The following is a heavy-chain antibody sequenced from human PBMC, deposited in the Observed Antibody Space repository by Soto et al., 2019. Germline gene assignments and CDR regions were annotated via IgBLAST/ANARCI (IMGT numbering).Heavy chain of an antibody. CDR2: IYYSGST. CDR1: GDSISSRSYY. CDR3: ARQRTSVVTQAYFDV. Sequence: SETLSLTCTATGDSISSRSYYWGWIRQPPGKGLEWIGSIYYSGSTYNNPSLRSRVSMSIDTSKDQFSLKLKSVTAADTALYFCARQRTSVVTQAYFDVWGQGSLVTVSS. D-gene: IGHD2-21*02. J-gene: IGHJ4*02. V-gene: IGHV4-39*01.